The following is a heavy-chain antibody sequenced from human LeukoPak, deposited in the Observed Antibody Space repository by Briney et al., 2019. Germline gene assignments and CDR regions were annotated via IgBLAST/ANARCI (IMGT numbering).Heavy chain of an antibody. Sequence: GGSLRLSCAASGFTVSSNYMSWVRQAPGKGLEWVGRTRNKANSYTTEYAASVKGRFTISRDDSRNSLYLQMNSLKTEDTAVYYCAREGEVMATILDYWGQGTLVTVSS. CDR3: AREGEVMATILDY. V-gene: IGHV3-72*01. J-gene: IGHJ4*02. CDR1: GFTVSSNY. CDR2: TRNKANSYTT. D-gene: IGHD5-24*01.